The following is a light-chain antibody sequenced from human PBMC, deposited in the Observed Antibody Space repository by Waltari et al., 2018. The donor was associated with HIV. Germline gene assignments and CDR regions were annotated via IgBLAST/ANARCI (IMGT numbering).Light chain of an antibody. CDR1: RSNIGAGYD. Sequence: QSVLTQPPSVSGAPGQTVTIPCTGSRSNIGAGYDINWYQHLPGRAPNLLIYGNTNRPSGVPDRFSGSQSGTSASLVITGLQAEDEADYYCQSYDRSLSGGVFGGGTRLTVL. V-gene: IGLV1-40*01. CDR2: GNT. CDR3: QSYDRSLSGGV. J-gene: IGLJ7*01.